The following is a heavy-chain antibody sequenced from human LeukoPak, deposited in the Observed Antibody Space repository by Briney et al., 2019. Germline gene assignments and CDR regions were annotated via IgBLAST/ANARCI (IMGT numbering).Heavy chain of an antibody. CDR3: ARAPYYYDSSGYPMPHWAFDI. D-gene: IGHD3-22*01. J-gene: IGHJ3*02. V-gene: IGHV3-21*04. CDR2: ISSSSSYI. CDR1: GFTFSSYS. Sequence: GGSLRLSCAASGFTFSSYSMNWVRQAPGKGLEWVSSISSSSSYIYYADSVKGRFTISRDNAKNSLYLQMNSLRADDTAVYYCARAPYYYDSSGYPMPHWAFDIWGQGTMVTVSS.